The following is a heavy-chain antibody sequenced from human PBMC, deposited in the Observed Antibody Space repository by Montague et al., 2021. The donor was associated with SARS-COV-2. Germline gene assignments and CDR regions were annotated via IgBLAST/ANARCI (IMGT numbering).Heavy chain of an antibody. Sequence: SETLSLTCAVYGGSFSDYKWTWIRQSPGKGLEWLGQISQSGSANYNPSLKSRVTISVETAKNQFYLKLTSVNVADTAVDYCTRGAPGDWGQGTLVTVSS. V-gene: IGHV4-34*01. CDR1: GGSFSDYK. CDR2: ISQSGSA. CDR3: TRGAPGD. J-gene: IGHJ4*02.